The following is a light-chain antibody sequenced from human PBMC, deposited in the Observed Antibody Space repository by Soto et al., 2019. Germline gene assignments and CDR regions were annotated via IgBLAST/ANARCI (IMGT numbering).Light chain of an antibody. CDR1: QSISTW. CDR3: QQSYSIPLT. J-gene: IGKJ1*01. Sequence: DIQMTQSPSTLSASVGDRVTITCRASQSISTWLAWYQQKPGKAPKLLIYDASSLESGVPSRFSGSGSGTEFTLTISSLQPDDFATYYCQQSYSIPLTFGQGTRVEVK. V-gene: IGKV1-5*01. CDR2: DAS.